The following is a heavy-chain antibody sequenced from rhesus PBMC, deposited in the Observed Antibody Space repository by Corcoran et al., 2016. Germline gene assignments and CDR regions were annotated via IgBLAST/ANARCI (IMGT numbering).Heavy chain of an antibody. J-gene: IGHJ4*01. V-gene: IGHV4S2*01. CDR2: VFGVPGGT. Sequence: QVQLQESGPGLVKPSETLSLTCAVSGVSLTNYFWAWIRQAPGKGLEWIGRVFGVPGGTDYNPALRSRVTISMDAPRNQFSLKLTSVTAADSAIYYCARGVNDPGHEGYWGQGVLVTVSS. CDR1: GVSLTNYF. D-gene: IGHD1-32*01. CDR3: ARGVNDPGHEGY.